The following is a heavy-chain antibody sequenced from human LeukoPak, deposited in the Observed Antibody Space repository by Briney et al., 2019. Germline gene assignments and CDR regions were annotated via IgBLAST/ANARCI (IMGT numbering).Heavy chain of an antibody. Sequence: GGSLRLSCAASGFTFSSYAMSWVRQAPGKGLEWVSAIIGSGGSTYYADSVKGRFTISRDNSKNTLYLQMNSLRAEDTAVYYCAKRLVPATDLFDYWGQGTLVTVSS. CDR1: GFTFSSYA. J-gene: IGHJ4*02. CDR2: IIGSGGST. D-gene: IGHD2-2*01. V-gene: IGHV3-23*01. CDR3: AKRLVPATDLFDY.